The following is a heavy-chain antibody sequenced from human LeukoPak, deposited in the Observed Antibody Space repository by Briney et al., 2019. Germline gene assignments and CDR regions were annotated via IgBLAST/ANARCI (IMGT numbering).Heavy chain of an antibody. Sequence: GGSLRLSCAASGFTLSSYGMHWVRQAPGKGLEWVAFIRYDGSNKYCADSVKGRFTISRDNSKNTLYLQMNSLRAEDTAVYYCAKDLGYGDYYFDYWGQGTLVTVSS. D-gene: IGHD4-17*01. CDR3: AKDLGYGDYYFDY. J-gene: IGHJ4*02. CDR1: GFTLSSYG. CDR2: IRYDGSNK. V-gene: IGHV3-30*02.